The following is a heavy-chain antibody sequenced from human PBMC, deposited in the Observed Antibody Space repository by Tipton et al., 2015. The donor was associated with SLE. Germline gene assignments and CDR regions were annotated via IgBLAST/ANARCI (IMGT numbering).Heavy chain of an antibody. V-gene: IGHV3-53*05. CDR3: ASELGIWVGY. D-gene: IGHD3-16*01. CDR2: IYSDNSI. CDR1: GFTVSSNY. Sequence: SLRLSCAASGFTVSSNYMSWVRQAPGKGLEWVSVIYSDNSIYYADSVKGRFTISRDNSKNTLYLQMSSLRAEDTAVYYCASELGIWVGYWGQGTLVTVSS. J-gene: IGHJ4*02.